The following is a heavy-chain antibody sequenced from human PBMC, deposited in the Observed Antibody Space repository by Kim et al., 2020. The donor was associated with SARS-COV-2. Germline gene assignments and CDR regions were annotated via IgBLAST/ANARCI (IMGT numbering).Heavy chain of an antibody. J-gene: IGHJ6*02. CDR3: ARIRTAYYYGSGSYRHYYYSGVYV. V-gene: IGHV4-34*01. Sequence: SETLSLTCAVYGGSFSGYYWSWIRQPPGKGLEWLGEINHSGSTNYNPSLKSRVTISVETSKNQFSWKLSSVTAADTAVYYCARIRTAYYYGSGSYRHYYYSGVYVWVQVITVTVSS. CDR2: INHSGST. D-gene: IGHD3-10*01. CDR1: GGSFSGYY.